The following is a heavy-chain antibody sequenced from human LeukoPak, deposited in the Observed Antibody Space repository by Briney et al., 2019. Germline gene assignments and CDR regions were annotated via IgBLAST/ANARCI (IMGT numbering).Heavy chain of an antibody. CDR3: ARGRGYGGNYLRVFDI. J-gene: IGHJ3*02. Sequence: SETLSLTCTVSGGSFSSYYFNWIRQPPGKGLEWIAYVYYSGSTNYNPSLKSRVTISVDTSKNQFSLKPSSVTAADTAVYYCARGRGYGGNYLRVFDIWGQGTMVSVSS. D-gene: IGHD1-26*01. CDR1: GGSFSSYY. V-gene: IGHV4-59*08. CDR2: VYYSGST.